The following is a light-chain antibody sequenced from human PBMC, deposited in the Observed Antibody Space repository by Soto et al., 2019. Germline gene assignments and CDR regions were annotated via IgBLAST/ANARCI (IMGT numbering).Light chain of an antibody. CDR3: LQSFITPYT. Sequence: DLQMTQSPSSLSASVGDRVTITCRAGRYIGKYLNWYQQKPGKAPKLLLYVTSSLQSGVASRFSGSGSPSGTEFTLTITSLQPEDSATYYCLQSFITPYTSGQGTKLEIK. V-gene: IGKV1-39*01. J-gene: IGKJ2*01. CDR1: RYIGKY. CDR2: VTS.